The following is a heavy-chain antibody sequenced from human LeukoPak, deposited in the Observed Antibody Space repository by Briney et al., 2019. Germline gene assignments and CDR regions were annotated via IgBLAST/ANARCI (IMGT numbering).Heavy chain of an antibody. D-gene: IGHD5-12*01. CDR1: GYSFTSYW. CDR3: ARLGAYDFVEQWFDP. CDR2: IYPGDSDT. Sequence: KPVESLKISCKGSGYSFTSYWIGWVRQMPGKGLEWMGIIYPGDSDTRYSPSFQGQVTISADKSISTAYLQWSSLKASDTAMYYCARLGAYDFVEQWFDPWGHGTLVTVAS. J-gene: IGHJ5*02. V-gene: IGHV5-51*03.